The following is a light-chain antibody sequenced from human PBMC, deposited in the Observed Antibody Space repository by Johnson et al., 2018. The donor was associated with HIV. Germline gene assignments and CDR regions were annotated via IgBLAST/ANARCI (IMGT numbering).Light chain of an antibody. CDR2: DTD. V-gene: IGLV1-51*01. CDR1: SSNIGNNY. J-gene: IGLJ1*01. CDR3: GAWDSSLSAHFV. Sequence: QSVLTQPPSVSAAPGQKVTISCSGSSSNIGNNYVSWYQQVPGTAPKLLIYDTDKRPSGIPDRFSGSKSGTSATLVITGLQTGDEADYYCGAWDSSLSAHFVFGTGTKVTVL.